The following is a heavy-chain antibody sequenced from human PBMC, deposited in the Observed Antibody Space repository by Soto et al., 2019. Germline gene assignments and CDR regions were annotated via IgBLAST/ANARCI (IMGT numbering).Heavy chain of an antibody. V-gene: IGHV4-59*01. CDR3: ATVRRARHRTFYFDP. Sequence: QVQLQESGPGLVKPSETLSLTCTASSGSISSNYWSWIRQPPGKGLEWIGYISSSGSTSYNASLQRRVSISVDTSRSQISPRLTSVTAADTAVYYCATVRRARHRTFYFDPWGRGTLVTVSS. D-gene: IGHD2-8*01. CDR2: ISSSGST. J-gene: IGHJ5*02. CDR1: SGSISSNY.